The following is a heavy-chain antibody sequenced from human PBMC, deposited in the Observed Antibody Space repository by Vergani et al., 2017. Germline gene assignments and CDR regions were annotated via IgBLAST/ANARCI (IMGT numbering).Heavy chain of an antibody. CDR1: GGSISSHY. CDR2: IYYSGST. Sequence: QLQLQESGPGLVKPSETLSLTCTVSGGSISSHYWSWIRQPPGKGLEWIGYIYYSGSTNYNPSLKSRVTISVDTSKNQFSLKLSSVTAADTAVYYCARDSLVQVAFDIWGQGTMVTVSS. V-gene: IGHV4-59*11. D-gene: IGHD6-13*01. J-gene: IGHJ3*02. CDR3: ARDSLVQVAFDI.